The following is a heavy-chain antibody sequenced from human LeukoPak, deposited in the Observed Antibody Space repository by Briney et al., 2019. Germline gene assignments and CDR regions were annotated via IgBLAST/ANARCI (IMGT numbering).Heavy chain of an antibody. CDR2: IYHSGST. J-gene: IGHJ4*02. CDR3: ARSDPGIAAAVTN. D-gene: IGHD6-13*01. CDR1: GYSISSGYY. Sequence: SETLSLTCTVSGYSISSGYYWGWIRQPPGKGLEWIGSIYHSGSTYYNPSLKSRVTISVDTSKNQFSLKLSSVTAADTAVYYCARSDPGIAAAVTNWGQGTPVTVSS. V-gene: IGHV4-38-2*02.